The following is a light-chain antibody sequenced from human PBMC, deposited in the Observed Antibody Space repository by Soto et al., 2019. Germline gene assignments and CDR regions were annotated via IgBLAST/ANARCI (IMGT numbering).Light chain of an antibody. CDR3: QQSYNTPRT. Sequence: DIQMTQSPSPLSASVGDRVTITCRASQSISSSLNWYQQKPGKAPKLLIYGASSLQSGVPSRFSGSGSGTDFTLTISSLQPEDFATYYCQQSYNTPRTFGQGTKLEIK. CDR1: QSISSS. CDR2: GAS. V-gene: IGKV1-39*01. J-gene: IGKJ2*02.